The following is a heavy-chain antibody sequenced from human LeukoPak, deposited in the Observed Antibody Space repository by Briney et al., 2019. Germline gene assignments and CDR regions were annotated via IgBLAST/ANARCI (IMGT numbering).Heavy chain of an antibody. CDR1: AGSISSSSYY. Sequence: PSKTLSLTCTVSAGSISSSSYYWGWIRQPPGKGLEWIGSIYYSGSTYYNPSLKSRVTIYVDTSKNQFSLKLSSVTAADTAVYYCALRYSSSWQRGFDYWGQGTLVTVSS. J-gene: IGHJ4*02. CDR3: ALRYSSSWQRGFDY. D-gene: IGHD6-13*01. CDR2: IYYSGST. V-gene: IGHV4-39*01.